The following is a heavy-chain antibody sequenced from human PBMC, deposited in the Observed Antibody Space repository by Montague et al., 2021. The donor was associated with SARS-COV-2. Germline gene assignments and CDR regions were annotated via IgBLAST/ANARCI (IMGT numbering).Heavy chain of an antibody. CDR1: GGSISSSTYY. V-gene: IGHV4-39*07. Sequence: ETLSLTCTVSGGSISSSTYYWGWIRQPPGKGLEWIGSIHHSGSTYYNPSLKSRVTISVDTSKNQLSLRLSSVTAADTAVYYCARRSRVVTAIWALRTSLTSWFDPWGQGTLVTVSS. CDR2: IHHSGST. CDR3: ARRSRVVTAIWALRTSLTSWFDP. J-gene: IGHJ5*02. D-gene: IGHD2-21*02.